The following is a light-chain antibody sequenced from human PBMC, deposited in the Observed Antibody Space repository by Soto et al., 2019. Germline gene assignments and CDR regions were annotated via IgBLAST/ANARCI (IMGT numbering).Light chain of an antibody. CDR2: GAS. V-gene: IGKV3D-15*01. CDR1: QSISSH. J-gene: IGKJ1*01. CDR3: QQYNDWPPWT. Sequence: EIVMTQSPATLSVSPGERATLSCRASQSISSHVVWYQQKPGQAPRLVIYGASTRFTGIPARFSGSGSGTEFTLTISGVQSGDFAVSYCQQYNDWPPWTFGQGTKVEIK.